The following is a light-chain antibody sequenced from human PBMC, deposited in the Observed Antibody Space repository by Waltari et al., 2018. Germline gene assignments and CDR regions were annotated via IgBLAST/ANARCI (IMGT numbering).Light chain of an antibody. CDR3: SSESSDKVVL. V-gene: IGLV2-14*03. CDR1: SNDVGFSNS. J-gene: IGLJ3*02. Sequence: QSALPQPASVSGSPGQSVTISCTGTSNDVGFSNSVSWYQDHPGQGPKVSIYDVSDRPSGVSARFSGSKSGNTASLTISGLQAEDEADYYCSSESSDKVVLFGGGTKVTVL. CDR2: DVS.